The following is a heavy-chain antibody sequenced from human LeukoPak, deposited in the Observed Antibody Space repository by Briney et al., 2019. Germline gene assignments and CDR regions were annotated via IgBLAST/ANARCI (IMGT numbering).Heavy chain of an antibody. V-gene: IGHV4-39*01. Sequence: PSETLSLTCTVSGGSISSSSYYWGWIPQPPGKGLEWIGSIYYSGSTYYNPSLKSRVTISVDTSKNQFSLKLSSVTAADTAVYYCARITVTTGGVDYWGQGTLATVSS. D-gene: IGHD4-17*01. CDR1: GGSISSSSYY. CDR2: IYYSGST. CDR3: ARITVTTGGVDY. J-gene: IGHJ4*02.